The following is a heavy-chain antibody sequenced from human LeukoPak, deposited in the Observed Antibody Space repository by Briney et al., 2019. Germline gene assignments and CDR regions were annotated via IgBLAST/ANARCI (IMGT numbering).Heavy chain of an antibody. CDR2: ISSSSSTI. CDR1: GFTFSSYS. Sequence: GGSLRLSCAASGFTFSSYSMNWVRQAPGKGLEWVSYISSSSSTIYYADSVKGRFTISRDNAKNSLYLQMNSLRDEDTAVYYCASGVVPAAMPGYFDYCGQGTLVTVSS. V-gene: IGHV3-48*02. J-gene: IGHJ4*02. CDR3: ASGVVPAAMPGYFDY. D-gene: IGHD2-2*01.